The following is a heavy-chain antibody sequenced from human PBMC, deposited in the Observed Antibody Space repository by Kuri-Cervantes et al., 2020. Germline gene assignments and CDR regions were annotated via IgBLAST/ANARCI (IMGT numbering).Heavy chain of an antibody. Sequence: ASVKVSCKASGYTFTSYGISWVRQAPGQGREWMGWINTNTGNPTYAQGFTGRFVFSLDTSVITAYLQISSLKAEDTAVYYCAITPRLAHSDYDILTGGKTDAFDIWGQGTLVTVSS. CDR3: AITPRLAHSDYDILTGGKTDAFDI. D-gene: IGHD3-9*01. CDR1: GYTFTSYG. J-gene: IGHJ4*02. V-gene: IGHV7-4-1*02. CDR2: INTNTGNP.